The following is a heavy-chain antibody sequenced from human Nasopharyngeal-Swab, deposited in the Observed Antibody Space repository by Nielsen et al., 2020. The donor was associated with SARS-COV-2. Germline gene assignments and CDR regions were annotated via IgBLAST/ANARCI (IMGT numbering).Heavy chain of an antibody. CDR1: GGTVSGGSISSYY. CDR3: ARWGVSSSFYYYYGMDV. J-gene: IGHJ6*02. Sequence: SETLSLTCTVSGGTVSGGSISSYYWSWIRQPPGKGLEWIGEINHSGSTNYNPSLKSRVTISVDTSKNQFSLKLSSVTAADTAVYYCARWGVSSSFYYYYGMDVWGQGTTVTVSS. D-gene: IGHD6-6*01. CDR2: INHSGST. V-gene: IGHV4-34*01.